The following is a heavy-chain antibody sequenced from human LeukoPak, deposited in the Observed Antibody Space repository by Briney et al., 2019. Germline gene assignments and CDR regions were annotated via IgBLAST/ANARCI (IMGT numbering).Heavy chain of an antibody. Sequence: SETLSFTCTVSGGSTSRFYWSWIRQPPGKGLEWIGYIYYSGSTNYNPSLKSRVTISVDTSKNQFSLKLSSVTAADTAVYYCARALGPDYYDSSGYFDYWGQGTLVTVSS. CDR3: ARALGPDYYDSSGYFDY. CDR2: IYYSGST. CDR1: GGSTSRFY. D-gene: IGHD3-22*01. J-gene: IGHJ4*02. V-gene: IGHV4-59*01.